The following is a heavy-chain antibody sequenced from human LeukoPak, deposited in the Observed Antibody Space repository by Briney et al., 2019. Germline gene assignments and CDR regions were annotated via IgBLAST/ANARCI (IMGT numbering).Heavy chain of an antibody. D-gene: IGHD5-18*01. CDR2: IYTSGTT. CDR3: ARGGLHVDPYYYYYMDV. J-gene: IGHJ6*03. V-gene: IGHV4-61*02. CDR1: GGSISSGNYY. Sequence: SETLSLTCTVSGGSISSGNYYWSWIRQPAGKGLEWIGRIYTSGTTNYNPSLKSRVTISGDTSKNQVSLKLSSVTAADTAVYYCARGGLHVDPYYYYYMDVWGKGTTVTISS.